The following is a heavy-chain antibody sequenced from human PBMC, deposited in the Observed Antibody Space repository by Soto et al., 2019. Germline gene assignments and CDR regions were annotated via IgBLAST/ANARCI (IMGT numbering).Heavy chain of an antibody. Sequence: PGGSLRLSCAASGSTFSSYGIPWVRQAPGKGLEWVAVIASDGSNVYYAASVKGRFPIPRDTSKKTLYLQMSSLRAEDTPMYYCAKNMMVGRCDDQVLDYWRQGTLVTVSS. V-gene: IGHV3-30*18. D-gene: IGHD2-15*01. CDR1: GSTFSSYG. CDR3: AKNMMVGRCDDQVLDY. CDR2: IASDGSNV. J-gene: IGHJ4*02.